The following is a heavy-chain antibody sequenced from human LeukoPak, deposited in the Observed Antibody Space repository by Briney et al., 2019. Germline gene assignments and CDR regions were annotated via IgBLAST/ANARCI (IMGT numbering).Heavy chain of an antibody. J-gene: IGHJ4*02. CDR3: AILPGYSSGWYEVNY. D-gene: IGHD6-13*01. CDR1: GFTSSSYA. CDR2: ISGSGGST. V-gene: IGHV3-23*01. Sequence: GGPLRLSCAASGFTSSSYAMSWVRQAPGKGMEWVSGISGSGGSTYYADSVKGRFTISRDNSGNRLYLQMNSPSAEDTAVYHCAILPGYSSGWYEVNYWGQGTLVTVSS.